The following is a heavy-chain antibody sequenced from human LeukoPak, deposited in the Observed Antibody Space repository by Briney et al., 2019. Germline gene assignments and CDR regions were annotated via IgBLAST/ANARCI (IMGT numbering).Heavy chain of an antibody. CDR2: IIPIFGTA. D-gene: IGHD3-3*01. J-gene: IGHJ4*02. V-gene: IGHV1-69*05. CDR3: ARDAPSDFWSGYFVY. CDR1: GGTFSSYA. Sequence: SVKASCKASGGTFSSYAISWVRQAPGQGLEWMGRIIPIFGTANYAQKFQGRVTITTDESTSTAYMELSSLRSEDTAVYYCARDAPSDFWSGYFVYWGQGTLVTVSS.